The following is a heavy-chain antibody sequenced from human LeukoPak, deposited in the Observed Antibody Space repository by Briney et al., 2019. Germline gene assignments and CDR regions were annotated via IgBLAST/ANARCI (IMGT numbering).Heavy chain of an antibody. V-gene: IGHV3-23*01. CDR1: GFTFSSYT. J-gene: IGHJ4*02. Sequence: PGGSLRLSCAASGFTFSSYTMGWVRQAPGKGLEWVSEINDSGGNTYYADSVKGRFTISRDNSKNTLYLQMNSLRAEDTAVYYCAKLYCSGGSCYPSAHLWTFDYWGQGTLVTVSS. CDR3: AKLYCSGGSCYPSAHLWTFDY. CDR2: INDSGGNT. D-gene: IGHD2-15*01.